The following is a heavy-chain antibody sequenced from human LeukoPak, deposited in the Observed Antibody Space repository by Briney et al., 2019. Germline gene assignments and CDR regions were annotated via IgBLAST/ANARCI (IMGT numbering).Heavy chain of an antibody. Sequence: PGGSLRLSCAASGFTFSSYSMNWVRQAPGKGLEWVSSISSSSSYIYYADSVKGRFTISRDNAKNSLYLQMNSLRAEDTAVYYCARDKAGTSSRDGMDVWGQGTTVTVPS. CDR2: ISSSSSYI. J-gene: IGHJ6*02. D-gene: IGHD6-19*01. CDR1: GFTFSSYS. CDR3: ARDKAGTSSRDGMDV. V-gene: IGHV3-21*01.